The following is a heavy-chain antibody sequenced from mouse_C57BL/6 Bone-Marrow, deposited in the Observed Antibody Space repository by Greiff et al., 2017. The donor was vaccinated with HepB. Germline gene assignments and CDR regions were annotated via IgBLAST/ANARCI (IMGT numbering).Heavy chain of an antibody. J-gene: IGHJ4*01. CDR1: GYTFTSYW. Sequence: QVQLQQPGAELVKPGASVKLSCKASGYTFTSYWMHWVKQRPGQGLEWIGMIHPNSGSTNYNEKFKSKATLTLDKSSSTAYMQLSSLTSEDSAVYYCANAYYSNPYYAMDYWGQGTSVTVSS. D-gene: IGHD2-5*01. V-gene: IGHV1-64*01. CDR3: ANAYYSNPYYAMDY. CDR2: IHPNSGST.